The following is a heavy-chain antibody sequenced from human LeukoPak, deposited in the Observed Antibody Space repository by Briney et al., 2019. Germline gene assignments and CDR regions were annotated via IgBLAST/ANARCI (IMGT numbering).Heavy chain of an antibody. CDR2: INHSGST. Sequence: SETLSLTCAVYGGSFSGYYWSWIRQPPGKGLEWIGEINHSGSTNYNPSLKSRVTISVDTSKNQFSLKLSSVTAADTAVYYCASSHYDFWRGYYNDYWGQGTLVTVSS. J-gene: IGHJ4*02. V-gene: IGHV4-34*01. CDR1: GGSFSGYY. D-gene: IGHD3-3*01. CDR3: ASSHYDFWRGYYNDY.